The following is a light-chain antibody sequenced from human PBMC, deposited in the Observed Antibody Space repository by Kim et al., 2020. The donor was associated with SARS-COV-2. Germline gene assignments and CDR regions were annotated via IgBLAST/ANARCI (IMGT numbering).Light chain of an antibody. J-gene: IGLJ3*02. CDR1: SLRSYY. Sequence: SSELTQDPAVSVALGQTVRITCQGDSLRSYYASWYQQKPGQAPVLVIYGKNNRPSGIPDRFSGSSSGNTASLTITGAQAEDEADYYCNSRDSSGNPWVFGGGDQLTVL. CDR2: GKN. V-gene: IGLV3-19*01. CDR3: NSRDSSGNPWV.